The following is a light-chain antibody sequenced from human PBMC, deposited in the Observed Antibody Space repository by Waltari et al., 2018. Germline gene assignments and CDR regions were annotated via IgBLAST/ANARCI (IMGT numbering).Light chain of an antibody. CDR2: DAS. V-gene: IGKV3-20*01. CDR3: QKYGTRPAT. J-gene: IGKJ1*01. CDR1: QSVGRT. Sequence: EIVLTQSPASLSLSPGDRATISCRASQSVGRTLAWYQQRPGQAPRLLTYDASSRATGIPDRFSGSGSGTDFSRTISRLEPEDFAVYYCQKYGTRPATFGQGTKVEVK.